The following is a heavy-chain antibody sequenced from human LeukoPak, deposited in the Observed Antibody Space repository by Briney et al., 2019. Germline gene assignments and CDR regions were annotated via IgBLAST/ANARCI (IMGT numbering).Heavy chain of an antibody. CDR3: ARGYDFQNFDY. Sequence: GGSLRLSCAASGFTFIDYSMSWIRQAPGKGLEWVSYISPTSDYTSYADSVKGRFTIFRDNAKNSLFLQMNSLRVEDTAVYYCARGYDFQNFDYWGQGTLVTVSS. V-gene: IGHV3-11*05. D-gene: IGHD3-3*01. J-gene: IGHJ4*02. CDR1: GFTFIDYS. CDR2: ISPTSDYT.